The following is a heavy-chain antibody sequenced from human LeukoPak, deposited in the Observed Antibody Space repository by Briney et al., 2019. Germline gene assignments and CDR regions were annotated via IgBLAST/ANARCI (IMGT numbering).Heavy chain of an antibody. V-gene: IGHV1-69*01. CDR2: IIPIFGTA. D-gene: IGHD3-22*01. CDR1: GGTFSSYA. Sequence: SVKVSCKASGGTFSSYAISRVRQAPGQGLERMGGIIPIFGTANYAQKFQGRVKITADESTSTAYMELSSLRSEDTAVYYCARAAITMIVPSWAFDIWGQGTMVTVSS. CDR3: ARAAITMIVPSWAFDI. J-gene: IGHJ3*02.